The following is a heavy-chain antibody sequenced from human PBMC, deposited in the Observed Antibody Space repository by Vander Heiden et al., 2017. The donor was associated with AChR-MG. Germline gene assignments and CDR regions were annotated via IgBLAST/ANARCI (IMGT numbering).Heavy chain of an antibody. V-gene: IGHV3-30-3*01. J-gene: IGHJ3*02. CDR3: ARDYYDSSGYLDAFDI. CDR2: ISYDGSNK. Sequence: QAPGKGLEWVAVISYDGSNKYYADSVKGRFTISRDNSKNTLYLQMNSLRAEDTAVYYCARDYYDSSGYLDAFDIWGQGTMVTVSS. D-gene: IGHD3-22*01.